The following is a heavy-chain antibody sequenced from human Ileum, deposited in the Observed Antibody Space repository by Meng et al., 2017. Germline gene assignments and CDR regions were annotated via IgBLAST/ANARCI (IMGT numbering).Heavy chain of an antibody. CDR2: INPSGGST. J-gene: IGHJ4*02. V-gene: IGHV1-46*02. D-gene: IGHD6-19*01. CDR3: ARVGAVASFDY. CDR1: GYPFNSYY. Sequence: QVQLVPAGAEVTQPGASVKVSCNASGYPFNSYYMHWVRQAPGQGLEWMGIINPSGGSTSYAQKFQGRVTMTRDTSTSTVYMELSSLRSEDTAVYYCARVGAVASFDYWGQGTLVTVSS.